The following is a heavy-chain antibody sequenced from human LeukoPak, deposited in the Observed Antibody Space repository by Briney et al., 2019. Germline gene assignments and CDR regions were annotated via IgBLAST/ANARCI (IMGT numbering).Heavy chain of an antibody. CDR1: GYSFTSYW. V-gene: IGHV5-51*01. J-gene: IGHJ4*02. D-gene: IGHD6-19*01. CDR3: ARRDNSGWYGPAAFDY. Sequence: GDSLKISCKGSGYSFTSYWIGWVRQMPGKGLEWMGRIYPGDSETRYSPSFQGQVTMSVDKSISTAYLQWSSLKASDTATYYCARRDNSGWYGPAAFDYWGQGTLVTVSS. CDR2: IYPGDSET.